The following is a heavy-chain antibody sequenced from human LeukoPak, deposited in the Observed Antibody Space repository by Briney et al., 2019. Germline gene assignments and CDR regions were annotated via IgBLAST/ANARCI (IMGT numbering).Heavy chain of an antibody. CDR3: ARDQGLYDSSYNWFDP. Sequence: ASVKVSCKASGYTFTGYYMHWVRQAPGQGLEWMGRINPDSGGTNYAQKFQGRVTITADESTSTAYMELSSLRSEDTAVYYCARDQGLYDSSYNWFDPWGQGTLVTVSS. J-gene: IGHJ5*02. V-gene: IGHV1-2*06. D-gene: IGHD3-22*01. CDR1: GYTFTGYY. CDR2: INPDSGGT.